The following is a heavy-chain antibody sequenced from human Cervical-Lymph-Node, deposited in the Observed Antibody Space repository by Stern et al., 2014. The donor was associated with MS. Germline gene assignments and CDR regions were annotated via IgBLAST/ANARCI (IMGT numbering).Heavy chain of an antibody. V-gene: IGHV3-30*18. CDR3: AKDLGGSYYHYYYGMDV. D-gene: IGHD1-26*01. Sequence: VQLVESGGGVVQPGRSLRLSCAASGFTFSSYGMHWVRQAPGKGLEWVAVISYDGSNQYYADSVKGRFTISRDNSKNTLYLQMNGLRAEDTAVYYCAKDLGGSYYHYYYGMDVWGQGTTVTVSS. CDR2: ISYDGSNQ. J-gene: IGHJ6*02. CDR1: GFTFSSYG.